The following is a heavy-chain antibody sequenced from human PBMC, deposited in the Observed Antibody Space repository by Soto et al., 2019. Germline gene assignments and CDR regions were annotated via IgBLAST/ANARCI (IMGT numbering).Heavy chain of an antibody. V-gene: IGHV4-59*08. J-gene: IGHJ4*02. CDR2: IYYSGST. D-gene: IGHD5-18*01. CDR3: ARGGYSYVDY. Sequence: SETLALTCTVSGGSITSFHWSWIRQPPGKGLEWIGYIYYSGSTNYNPSLKSRVTISVDTSKNQFSLKLSSVTAADTAVYYCARGGYSYVDYWGQGTLVTVSS. CDR1: GGSITSFH.